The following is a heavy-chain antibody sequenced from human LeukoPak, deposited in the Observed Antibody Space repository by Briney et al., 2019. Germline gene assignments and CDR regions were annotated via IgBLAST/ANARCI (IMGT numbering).Heavy chain of an antibody. J-gene: IGHJ4*02. V-gene: IGHV5-51*01. CDR3: ARRPEYSSGWYRAPFDY. CDR1: GYSFTSYW. CDR2: IYPGDSDT. Sequence: PGESLKISCKGSGYSFTSYWIGWVRQMPGKGLEWMGIIYPGDSDTRYSPSFQGQVTISADKSISTAYLQWCSLKASDTAMYYCARRPEYSSGWYRAPFDYWGQGTLVTVSS. D-gene: IGHD6-19*01.